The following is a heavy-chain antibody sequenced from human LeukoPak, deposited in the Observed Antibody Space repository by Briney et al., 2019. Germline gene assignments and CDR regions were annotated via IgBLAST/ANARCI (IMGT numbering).Heavy chain of an antibody. Sequence: SETLSLTCTVSGGSISSSSYYWGWIRQPPGKGLEWIGSIYYSGSTYYNPSLKSRVTISVDTSKNQFSLKLSSVTAADTAVYYCARAGCSCTSCYENWFDPWGQGTLVTVSS. CDR3: ARAGCSCTSCYENWFDP. CDR2: IYYSGST. D-gene: IGHD2-2*01. J-gene: IGHJ5*02. CDR1: GGSISSSSYY. V-gene: IGHV4-39*01.